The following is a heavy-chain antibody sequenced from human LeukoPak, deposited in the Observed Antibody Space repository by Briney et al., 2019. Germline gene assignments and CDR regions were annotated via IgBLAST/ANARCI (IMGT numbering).Heavy chain of an antibody. CDR2: IYYSRST. CDR1: GGSIRSSSYY. J-gene: IGHJ1*01. Sequence: SETLSLTCTVSGGSIRSSSYYWGWIRQPPGKGLEWIGSIYYSRSTYYNPSLKSRVTISVGTSKNQFSLKLNSVTAADTAVYYCARDSASAIIRQYFQHWGQGTLVIVSS. CDR3: ARDSASAIIRQYFQH. V-gene: IGHV4-39*07. D-gene: IGHD5-12*01.